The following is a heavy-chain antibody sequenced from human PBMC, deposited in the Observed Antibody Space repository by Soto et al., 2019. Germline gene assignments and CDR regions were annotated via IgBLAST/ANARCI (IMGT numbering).Heavy chain of an antibody. J-gene: IGHJ3*02. Sequence: GGSLRLSCAASGFTFSSYGMHWVRQAPGKGLEWVAVISYDGSNKYYADSVKGRFTISRDNSKNTLYLQMNSLRAEDTAVYYCATHPHPIVVVVAATPGVTSFDIWGQGTMVTVS. CDR3: ATHPHPIVVVVAATPGVTSFDI. CDR2: ISYDGSNK. CDR1: GFTFSSYG. V-gene: IGHV3-30*03. D-gene: IGHD2-15*01.